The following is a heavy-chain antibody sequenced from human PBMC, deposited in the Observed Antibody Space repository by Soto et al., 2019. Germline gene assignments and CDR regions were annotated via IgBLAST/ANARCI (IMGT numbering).Heavy chain of an antibody. V-gene: IGHV4-30-4*01. CDR3: GRGRRFNRSWFFFDS. CDR2: IYYTGNT. J-gene: IGHJ4*02. Sequence: PSETLSLTCIVSGGSISGGDFYWSWIRQPPGKWLEWIVYIYYTGNTDYNSSLKSRIKISVDTSKNQFPMKLNFVTAADKAGYYCGRGRRFNRSWFFFDSWGQGTLVTVSS. D-gene: IGHD6-13*01. CDR1: GGSISGGDFY.